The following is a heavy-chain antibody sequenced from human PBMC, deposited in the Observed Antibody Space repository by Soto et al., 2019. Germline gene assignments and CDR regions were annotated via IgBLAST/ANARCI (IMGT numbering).Heavy chain of an antibody. V-gene: IGHV3-33*01. J-gene: IGHJ6*02. Sequence: GGSLRLSCAASGFTFSSYGMHWVRQAPGKGLEWVAVIWYDGSNKYYADSVKGRFTISRDNSKNTLYLQMNSLRAEDTAVYYCARDRFAGVAAPYYYYYGMDVWGQGTTVTVSS. CDR2: IWYDGSNK. CDR3: ARDRFAGVAAPYYYYYGMDV. D-gene: IGHD6-6*01. CDR1: GFTFSSYG.